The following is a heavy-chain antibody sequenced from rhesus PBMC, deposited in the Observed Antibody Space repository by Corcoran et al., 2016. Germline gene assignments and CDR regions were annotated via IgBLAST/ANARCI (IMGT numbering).Heavy chain of an antibody. CDR2: INSGEDST. CDR1: GFTFSSYG. J-gene: IGHJ4*01. CDR3: ARDSGS. D-gene: IGHD6-25*01. V-gene: IGHV3S5*01. Sequence: EVQLVESGGGLVQPGGSLRLSCAASGFTFSSYGMTWVRQAPGKGPEWVSAINSGEDSTYYADSVKGRFTISRDNSKNTLSLQMNSLRAEDTAVYYCARDSGSWGQGVLVTVSS.